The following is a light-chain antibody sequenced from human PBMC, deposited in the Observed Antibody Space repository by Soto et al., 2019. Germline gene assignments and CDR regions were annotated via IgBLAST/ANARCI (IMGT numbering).Light chain of an antibody. Sequence: QSALTQPASVSRSPGQSITISCTGSSSDVGSNNFVSWYQQHPGKAPQFMIYEGSKRPPGISNRFSGSKSGNTASLTISGLQAEDEADYYCCSYAGTTSFVFGGGTKLTVL. J-gene: IGLJ3*02. CDR2: EGS. V-gene: IGLV2-23*01. CDR3: CSYAGTTSFV. CDR1: SSDVGSNNF.